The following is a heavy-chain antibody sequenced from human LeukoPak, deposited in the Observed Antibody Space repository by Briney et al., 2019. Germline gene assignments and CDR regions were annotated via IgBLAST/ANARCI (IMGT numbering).Heavy chain of an antibody. CDR1: GFNVSSNY. Sequence: GGSLRLSCAASGFNVSSNYMSWVRQAPGKGLEWVSVIYSGGSTYYADSVKGRFTISRDNSKNTLYLQMNSLRAEDTAVYYCARGDGSYFDYWGQGTLVTVSS. D-gene: IGHD5-24*01. J-gene: IGHJ4*02. CDR3: ARGDGSYFDY. CDR2: IYSGGST. V-gene: IGHV3-53*01.